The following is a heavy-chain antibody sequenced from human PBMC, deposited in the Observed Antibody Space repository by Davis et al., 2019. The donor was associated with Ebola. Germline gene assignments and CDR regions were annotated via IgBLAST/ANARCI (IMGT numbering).Heavy chain of an antibody. CDR3: ARGTTVTTDPHYYYMDV. CDR2: ITAHNGKT. CDR1: GYTFNSYY. J-gene: IGHJ6*03. D-gene: IGHD4-11*01. Sequence: ASVKVSCKASGYTFNSYYIHWLRQAPGQGLEWMGWITAHNGKTNYAQKVQGRVTMTTDTSTSTAYLDLRSLKSDDTAVYYCARGTTVTTDPHYYYMDVWGKGTTVTVSS. V-gene: IGHV1-18*04.